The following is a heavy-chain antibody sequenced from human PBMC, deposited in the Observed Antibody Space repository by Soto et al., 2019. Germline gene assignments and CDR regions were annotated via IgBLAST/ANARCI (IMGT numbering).Heavy chain of an antibody. CDR3: ARLRADSSGYYYDYNWFDP. J-gene: IGHJ5*02. D-gene: IGHD3-22*01. Sequence: PXETLSLTCTVAGGSISSYCWSWIRQPPGKGLDWIGYIYYSGSTNYNPSLKSRVTISVDTSKNQSSLKLSSVTAADTAVYYCARLRADSSGYYYDYNWFDPWGQGHLVTVSS. CDR2: IYYSGST. CDR1: GGSISSYC. V-gene: IGHV4-59*01.